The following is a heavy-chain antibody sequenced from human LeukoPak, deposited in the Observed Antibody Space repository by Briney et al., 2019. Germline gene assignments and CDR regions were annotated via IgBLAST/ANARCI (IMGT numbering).Heavy chain of an antibody. CDR1: GNTFTSYG. D-gene: IGHD5-12*01. CDR3: ARDGSGYDYLDYYGMDV. CDR2: ISAYNGNT. V-gene: IGHV1-18*01. Sequence: ASVKVSCKASGNTFTSYGISWVRQAPGQGLEWMGWISAYNGNTNYAQKLQGRVTMTTDTSTSTAYMELRSLRSDDTAVYYCARDGSGYDYLDYYGMDVWGQGTTVTVSS. J-gene: IGHJ6*02.